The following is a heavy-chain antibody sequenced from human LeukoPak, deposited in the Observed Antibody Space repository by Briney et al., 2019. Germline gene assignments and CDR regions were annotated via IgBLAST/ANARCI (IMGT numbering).Heavy chain of an antibody. CDR2: MNTKSGGI. V-gene: IGHV1-2*02. CDR1: GYTFSGHY. J-gene: IGHJ5*02. Sequence: GASVKVSCKASGYTFSGHYMHWVRQAPGQGLEWMGWMNTKSGGINYAQKFQGRVTMTRDTSISTAYMELSRLRSDDTAVYYCAREASLEEFNWFDPWGQGTLVTVSS. D-gene: IGHD3-16*01. CDR3: AREASLEEFNWFDP.